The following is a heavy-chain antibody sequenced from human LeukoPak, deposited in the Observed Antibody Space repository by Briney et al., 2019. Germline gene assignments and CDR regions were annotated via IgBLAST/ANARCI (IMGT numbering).Heavy chain of an antibody. Sequence: HPGGSLLLSCAASGFTFSSYAMHWVRQAPGKGLEWVAIISYDGSNKYYADSGKGRFTISRDNSKNTLYLQMNSLRAEDTAVYYCARGDGWPTYYDFWSGYYNNYYGMDVWGQGTTVTVSS. CDR1: GFTFSSYA. V-gene: IGHV3-30-3*01. CDR2: ISYDGSNK. CDR3: ARGDGWPTYYDFWSGYYNNYYGMDV. D-gene: IGHD3-3*01. J-gene: IGHJ6*02.